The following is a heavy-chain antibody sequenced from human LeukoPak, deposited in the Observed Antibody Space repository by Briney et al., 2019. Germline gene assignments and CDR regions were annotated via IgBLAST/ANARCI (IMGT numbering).Heavy chain of an antibody. CDR3: ARLRGGWYFDL. V-gene: IGHV3-23*01. D-gene: IGHD3-10*01. CDR2: IGAGGGST. Sequence: GGSLRLSYAASGFTFTSYAMSWVRQAPGKGLEWVSSIGAGGGSTYYADSVKGRLTISRDDSKNTLYVQMNSLRAEDTAVYYCARLRGGWYFDLWGRGTLVTVSS. J-gene: IGHJ2*01. CDR1: GFTFTSYA.